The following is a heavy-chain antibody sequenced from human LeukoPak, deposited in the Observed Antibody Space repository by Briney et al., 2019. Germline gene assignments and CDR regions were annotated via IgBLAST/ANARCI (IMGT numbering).Heavy chain of an antibody. J-gene: IGHJ5*02. CDR2: IHSGGVT. CDR1: GVSITTYY. CDR3: ARTQSGLGWFGP. Sequence: SETLSLTCNVSGVSITTYYWSWIRQPAGKGLEWIGRIHSGGVTTYNPSFKNRVTMSVDTSKNQVSLILNSVTAADTARYYCARTQSGLGWFGPWGQGTLVTVSS. V-gene: IGHV4-4*07.